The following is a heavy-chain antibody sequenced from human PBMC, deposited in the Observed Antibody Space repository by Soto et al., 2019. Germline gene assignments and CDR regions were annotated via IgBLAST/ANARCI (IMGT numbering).Heavy chain of an antibody. CDR1: GGSISSSSYY. CDR2: IYYSGST. D-gene: IGHD3-3*02. J-gene: IGHJ5*02. CDR3: ASPKIAFYNWFDP. Sequence: QLQLQESGPGLVRPSETLSLTCTVSGGSISSSSYYWGWIRQPPGKGLEWIGSIYYSGSTYYNPSLKSRVTIPVDTSKTQFSLKLSSVTAADTAVYYCASPKIAFYNWFDPWGQGTRVTVSS. V-gene: IGHV4-39*01.